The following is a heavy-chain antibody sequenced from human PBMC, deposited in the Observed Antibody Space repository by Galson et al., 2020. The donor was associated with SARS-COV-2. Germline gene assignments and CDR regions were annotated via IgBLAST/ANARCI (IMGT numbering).Heavy chain of an antibody. D-gene: IGHD3-3*01. V-gene: IGHV1-8*01. CDR3: ARGRYTSTIFNYYYYMDV. J-gene: IGHJ6*03. CDR2: MNPNSGNT. CDR1: GYTFTSYD. Sequence: ASVKVSCKASGYTFTSYDINWVRQATGQGLEWMGWMNPNSGNTGYAQKFQGRVTMTRNTSISTAYMELSSLRSEDTAVYYCARGRYTSTIFNYYYYMDVWCKGTTVTVSS.